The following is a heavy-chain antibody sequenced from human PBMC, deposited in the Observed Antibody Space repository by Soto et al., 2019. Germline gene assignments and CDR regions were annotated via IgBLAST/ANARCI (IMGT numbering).Heavy chain of an antibody. Sequence: PGGSLRLSCAASGFTVTSYAMHWVRQAPGKGLEWVAVISYDGSNKFYADSVKGRFIISRDTSKNTLYLQMNSLRAEDTAIYCCARGPYYFDSWGHGTLVTVSS. CDR1: GFTVTSYA. J-gene: IGHJ4*01. V-gene: IGHV3-33*01. CDR2: ISYDGSNK. CDR3: ARGPYYFDS.